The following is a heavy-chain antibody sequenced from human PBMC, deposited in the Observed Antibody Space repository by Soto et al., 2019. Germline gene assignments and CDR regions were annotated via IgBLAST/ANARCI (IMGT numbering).Heavy chain of an antibody. Sequence: SETLSLTCTVSGGSISSGGYYWSWIRQHPGKGLEWIGYIYYSGSTYYNPSLKSRVTISVDTSKNQFSLKLSSVTAADTAVYYCARDRGKQLVLRADNWFDPWGQGTLVTVSS. J-gene: IGHJ5*02. CDR1: GGSISSGGYY. D-gene: IGHD6-13*01. V-gene: IGHV4-31*03. CDR2: IYYSGST. CDR3: ARDRGKQLVLRADNWFDP.